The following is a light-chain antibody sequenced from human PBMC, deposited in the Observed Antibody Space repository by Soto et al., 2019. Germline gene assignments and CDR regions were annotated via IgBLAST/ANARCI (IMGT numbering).Light chain of an antibody. CDR2: KAS. CDR3: QHYNSYSEA. V-gene: IGKV1-5*03. Sequence: DIQMTQSRSTLSGSVGPRLTITCRASQTISSWLAWYQQKQGKAPKLLIYKASTLKSGVPSRFSGSGYGTEFNLTISSLQPDDFATYYCQHYNSYSEAFGQGTKVDI. CDR1: QTISSW. J-gene: IGKJ1*01.